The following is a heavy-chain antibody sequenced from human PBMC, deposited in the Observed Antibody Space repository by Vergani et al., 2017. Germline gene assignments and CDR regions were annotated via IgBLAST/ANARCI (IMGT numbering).Heavy chain of an antibody. CDR3: AGVCTSGGCPDNYGMDV. V-gene: IGHV3-21*06. J-gene: IGHJ6*02. Sequence: VQLVESGGGLVKPGGSLRLSCAASGFTFSDFSMSWVRQAPGKGLEWVAFIGSSGPYINYADSVKGRFIISRDNTNNSLFLQLRSLRAEDAAVYYCAGVCTSGGCPDNYGMDVWGQGATVTVSS. CDR1: GFTFSDFS. CDR2: IGSSGPYI. D-gene: IGHD2-8*01.